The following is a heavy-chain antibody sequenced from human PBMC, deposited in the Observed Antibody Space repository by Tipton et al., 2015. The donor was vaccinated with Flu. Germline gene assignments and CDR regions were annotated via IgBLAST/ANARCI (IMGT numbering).Heavy chain of an antibody. Sequence: SLRLSCSGSGFTFRSTVMHWVRQAPGKGLEWVAIISHDGRREYYADSVKGRFTLSRDNSKDTLYLQMSSLGVEDTAVYYCARDCGEYDSAGYFDYWGQGTLVAVS. D-gene: IGHD2/OR15-2a*01. V-gene: IGHV3-30*04. CDR3: ARDCGEYDSAGYFDY. CDR2: ISHDGRRE. J-gene: IGHJ4*02. CDR1: GFTFRSTV.